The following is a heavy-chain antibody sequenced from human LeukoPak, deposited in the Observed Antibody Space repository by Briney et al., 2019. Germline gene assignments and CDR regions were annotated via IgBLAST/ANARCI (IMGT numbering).Heavy chain of an antibody. J-gene: IGHJ4*01. CDR1: GFTFSSYW. Sequence: PGGSLRLSCAATGFTFSSYWMSWVRQAPGKGLEWVANIKEDGSEKYYVDSVKGRFTISRDNAKNLLYLQMNSLGVEDTAVYYCSRARWATVPFDKWGHRTLVTVSS. D-gene: IGHD4-17*01. V-gene: IGHV3-7*01. CDR2: IKEDGSEK. CDR3: SRARWATVPFDK.